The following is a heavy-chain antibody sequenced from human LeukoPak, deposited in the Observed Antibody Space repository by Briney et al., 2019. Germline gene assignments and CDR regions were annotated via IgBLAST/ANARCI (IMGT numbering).Heavy chain of an antibody. CDR3: ARGSDTAFLAFDI. Sequence: PSETLSLTCAVHGGSFSGYYWSWIRQPPGKGLEWIGEINHSGGTNYNPSLKSRVTISVDTSKNQFSLKLSSVTAADTAVYYCARGSDTAFLAFDIWGQGTMVTVSS. D-gene: IGHD5-18*01. CDR2: INHSGGT. CDR1: GGSFSGYY. V-gene: IGHV4-34*01. J-gene: IGHJ3*02.